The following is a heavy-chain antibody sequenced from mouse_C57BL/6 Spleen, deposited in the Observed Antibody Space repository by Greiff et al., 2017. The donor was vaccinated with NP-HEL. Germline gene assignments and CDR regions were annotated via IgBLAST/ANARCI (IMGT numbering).Heavy chain of an antibody. Sequence: EVQLQQSGAELVRPGASVKLSCTASGFNIKDDYMHWVKQRPEQGLEWIGWIDPENGDTEYASKFQGKATITADTSSNTAYLQLSSLTSEDTAVYYCTTDYDGYYGFAYWGQGTLVTVSA. CDR3: TTDYDGYYGFAY. D-gene: IGHD2-3*01. CDR2: IDPENGDT. J-gene: IGHJ3*01. CDR1: GFNIKDDY. V-gene: IGHV14-4*01.